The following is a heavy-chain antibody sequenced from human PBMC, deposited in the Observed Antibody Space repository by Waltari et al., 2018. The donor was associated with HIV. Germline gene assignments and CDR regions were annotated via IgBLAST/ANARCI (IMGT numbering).Heavy chain of an antibody. Sequence: GRSLRLSCAASGFTFSTYVMHWVRQAPGKGLEWVADISYDGSDKYHADSVKGRFTISRDNSRNTLYLQMNSLRPEDTAVYFCAREFYYDSTGYNSGFDYWGQGTLVTVSS. CDR1: GFTFSTYV. J-gene: IGHJ4*02. CDR2: ISYDGSDK. V-gene: IGHV3-30*01. D-gene: IGHD3-22*01. CDR3: AREFYYDSTGYNSGFDY.